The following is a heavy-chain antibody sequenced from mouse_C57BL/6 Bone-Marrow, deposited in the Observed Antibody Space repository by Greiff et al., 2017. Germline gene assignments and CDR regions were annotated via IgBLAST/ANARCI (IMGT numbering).Heavy chain of an antibody. V-gene: IGHV1-64*01. CDR1: GYTFTSYW. J-gene: IGHJ1*03. Sequence: QVQLQQPGAELVKPGASVKLSCKASGYTFTSYWMHWVKQRPGRGLEWIGMIHPNSGSTNYNEKFKSKATLTVDKSSSTAYMQLSSLTSEDSAVYYCSRGAYCDFDVWGTGPTVTVSS. CDR3: SRGAYCDFDV. CDR2: IHPNSGST.